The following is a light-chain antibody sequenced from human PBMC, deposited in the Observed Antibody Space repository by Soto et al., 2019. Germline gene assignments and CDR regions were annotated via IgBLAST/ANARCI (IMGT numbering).Light chain of an antibody. CDR2: AAS. J-gene: IGKJ1*01. Sequence: DIVMTQSPESLTVSLGARATLNCKSSQSVLYRSNKKNYLAWYQQKPGKAPKLLIFAASSLQSGVPSRFSGSRSGPDFTLTISSLQPEDFATYYCQQSYSSPPTFGQGSNVDVK. CDR3: QQSYSSPPT. CDR1: QSVLYRSNKKNY. V-gene: IGKV4-1*01.